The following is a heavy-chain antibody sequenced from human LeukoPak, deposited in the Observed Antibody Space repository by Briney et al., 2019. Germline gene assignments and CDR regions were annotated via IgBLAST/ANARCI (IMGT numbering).Heavy chain of an antibody. CDR1: GLTFRSDA. J-gene: IGHJ4*02. V-gene: IGHV3-74*01. CDR2: IFTDGTMI. CDR3: VRDRRPGGENNHSPLRDS. D-gene: IGHD4-17*01. Sequence: GGSLRLSCAASGLTFRSDAMTSVRQAPGKGLGWVSRIFTDGTMIIYADSVRGRFTISRDNAKNMLYLQMNSVRAEDTGVYYCVRDRRPGGENNHSPLRDSWGQGTVVSV.